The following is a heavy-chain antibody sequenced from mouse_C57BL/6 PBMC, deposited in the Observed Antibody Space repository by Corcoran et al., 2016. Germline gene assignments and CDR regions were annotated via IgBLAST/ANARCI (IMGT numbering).Heavy chain of an antibody. V-gene: IGHV14-3*01. J-gene: IGHJ3*01. Sequence: EVQLQQSVAELVRPGASVKLSCTASGFNIKTTYMRWVKQRPEQGLEWIGRSDPANGNTKYAPKFQGKATITADTSSNTAYLQLSSLTSEDTAIYYCAPLEEFAYLDQGTLVTVSA. CDR3: APLEEFAY. CDR2: SDPANGNT. CDR1: GFNIKTTY.